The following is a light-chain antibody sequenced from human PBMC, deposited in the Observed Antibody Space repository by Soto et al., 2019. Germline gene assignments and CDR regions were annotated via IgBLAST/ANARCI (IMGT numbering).Light chain of an antibody. CDR2: GAS. V-gene: IGKV3-20*01. CDR3: KQYGSSLS. CDR1: QSVSSSY. Sequence: VLTQSPGTLSLSPGESATLSCRASQSVSSSYLAWYQQKPGQAPRLLIYGASSRATGIQDSFSGSGSGTEFTLTIRRLEPEDFAVYYCKQYGSSLSCGQGTRLEFK. J-gene: IGKJ5*01.